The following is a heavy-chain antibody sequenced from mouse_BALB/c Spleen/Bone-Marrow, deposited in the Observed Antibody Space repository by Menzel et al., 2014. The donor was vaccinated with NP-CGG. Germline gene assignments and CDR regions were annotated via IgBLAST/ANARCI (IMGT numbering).Heavy chain of an antibody. CDR2: IYPGNSDT. V-gene: IGHV1-5*01. J-gene: IGHJ1*01. D-gene: IGHD2-14*01. CDR1: GYSFTSYW. CDR3: IRWRYADWYFDV. Sequence: VQLQQSGTVLARPGASVKMSCKASGYSFTSYWMHWIKQRPGQGLEWIGAIYPGNSDTSYKQKFKGKAKLTAVTSASTAYMELSSLTNEDSAVYYCIRWRYADWYFDVWGAGTTVTVSS.